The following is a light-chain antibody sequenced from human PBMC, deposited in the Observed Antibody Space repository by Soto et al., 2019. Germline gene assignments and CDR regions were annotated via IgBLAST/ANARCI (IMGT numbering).Light chain of an antibody. CDR2: LKSSGTY. CDR1: SAHSSYI. V-gene: IGLV4-60*02. Sequence: QLVLTQSSSASASLGSSVKLTCTLSSAHSSYIIAWHQQQPGKAPRYLMNLKSSGTYNKGSGVPDRFSGSSSGADRYLTISNLQFEDEADYYCETWDSNTRVFGGGTKVTVL. CDR3: ETWDSNTRV. J-gene: IGLJ3*02.